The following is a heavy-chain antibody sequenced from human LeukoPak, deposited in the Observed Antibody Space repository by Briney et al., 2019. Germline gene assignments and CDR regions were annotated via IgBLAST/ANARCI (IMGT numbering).Heavy chain of an antibody. V-gene: IGHV4-59*01. Sequence: SETLSLTCTVSGGSISSYYWSWIRQPPGKGLEWIGYIYYSGSTSYNPSLKSRVTISVDTSKNQFSLKLSSVTAADTAVYYCARVVVYGDYPSWFDPWGQGTLVTVSS. J-gene: IGHJ5*02. CDR2: IYYSGST. CDR1: GGSISSYY. CDR3: ARVVVYGDYPSWFDP. D-gene: IGHD4-17*01.